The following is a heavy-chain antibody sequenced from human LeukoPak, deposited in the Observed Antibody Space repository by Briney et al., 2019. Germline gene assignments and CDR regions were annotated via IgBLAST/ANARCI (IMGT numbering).Heavy chain of an antibody. V-gene: IGHV3-74*01. CDR2: IKGDGSDT. D-gene: IGHD4-17*01. J-gene: IGHJ4*02. Sequence: GGSLRLSCAASGFTFSSYWMHWVRQTPGKGLVWVSRIKGDGSDTLYADSVKGRFTISRDNSKNTLYLQTSSLGVDDTAVYYCARASTTVPNLLDYWGQGTLVTVSS. CDR3: ARASTTVPNLLDY. CDR1: GFTFSSYW.